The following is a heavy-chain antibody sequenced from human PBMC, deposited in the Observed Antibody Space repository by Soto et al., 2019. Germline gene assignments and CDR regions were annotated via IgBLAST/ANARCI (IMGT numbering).Heavy chain of an antibody. V-gene: IGHV4-31*03. CDR3: ARRWSGSSAFDF. CDR1: GGSISSGTYY. D-gene: IGHD3-3*01. Sequence: QVQLQESGPGLLKPSQTLSLTCSVSGGSISSGTYYWSWIRHRPGKGLQWIGYMYNSGTSSYSPSLKSRSVLAVDTSKNQFSLKLTSVTAADTATYFCARRWSGSSAFDFWGLGILVTVSS. CDR2: MYNSGTS. J-gene: IGHJ4*01.